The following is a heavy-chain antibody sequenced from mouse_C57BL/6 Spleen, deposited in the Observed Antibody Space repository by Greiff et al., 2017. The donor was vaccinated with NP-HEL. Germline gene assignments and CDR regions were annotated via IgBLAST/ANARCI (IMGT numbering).Heavy chain of an antibody. Sequence: VQLQQSGPELVKPGASVKISCKASGYTFTDYYMNWVKQSHGKSLEWIGDINPNNGGTSYNQKFKGKATLTVDKSSSTAYMELRSLTSEDSAVYYCARSGFDYYGSSYRYFDVWGTGTTVTVSS. CDR3: ARSGFDYYGSSYRYFDV. J-gene: IGHJ1*03. D-gene: IGHD1-1*01. V-gene: IGHV1-26*01. CDR1: GYTFTDYY. CDR2: INPNNGGT.